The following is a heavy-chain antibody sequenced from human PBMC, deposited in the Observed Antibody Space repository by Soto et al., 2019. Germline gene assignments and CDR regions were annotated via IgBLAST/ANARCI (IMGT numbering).Heavy chain of an antibody. Sequence: SLRLSCAASGFTFSSYAMHWVRQAPGKGLEWVAVISYDGSNKYYADSVKGRFTISRDNSKNTLYLQMNSLRAEDTAVYYCAKGNYDIIRPYYYYYMDVWGKGTTVTVSS. D-gene: IGHD3-9*01. J-gene: IGHJ6*03. V-gene: IGHV3-30-3*01. CDR3: AKGNYDIIRPYYYYYMDV. CDR1: GFTFSSYA. CDR2: ISYDGSNK.